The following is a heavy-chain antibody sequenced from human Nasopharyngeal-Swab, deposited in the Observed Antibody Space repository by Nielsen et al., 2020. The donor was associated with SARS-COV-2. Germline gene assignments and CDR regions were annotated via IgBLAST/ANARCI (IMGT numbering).Heavy chain of an antibody. V-gene: IGHV1-69*06. CDR2: IIPIFGTA. Sequence: WVRQAPGQGLEWMGGIIPIFGTANYAQKFQGRVTITADKSTRTAYMELSSLRSEDTAVYYCAREDLGYSYGAWGQGTLVTVSS. J-gene: IGHJ5*02. CDR3: AREDLGYSYGA. D-gene: IGHD5-18*01.